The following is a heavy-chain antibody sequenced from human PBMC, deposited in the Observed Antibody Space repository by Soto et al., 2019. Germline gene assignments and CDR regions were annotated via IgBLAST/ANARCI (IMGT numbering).Heavy chain of an antibody. CDR1: GGSFSGYY. Sequence: SETLSLACAVYGGSFSGYYWSWIRQPPGKGLEWIGEINHSGSTNYNPSLKSRVTISVDTSKNQFSLKLSSVTAADTAVYYCASLFCSGGSRYSGRIDYWGQGTLVTGSS. CDR2: INHSGST. J-gene: IGHJ4*02. CDR3: ASLFCSGGSRYSGRIDY. D-gene: IGHD2-15*01. V-gene: IGHV4-34*01.